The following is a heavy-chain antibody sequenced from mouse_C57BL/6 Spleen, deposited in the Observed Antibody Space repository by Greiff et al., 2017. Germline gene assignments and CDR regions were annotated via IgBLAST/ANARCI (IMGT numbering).Heavy chain of an antibody. V-gene: IGHV1-64*01. CDR3: ASLYDGYFDY. J-gene: IGHJ2*01. Sequence: VQLQQSGAELVKPGASVKLSCKASGYTFTSYWMHWVKQRPGQGLEWIGMIHPNSGSTNYNEKFKSKATLTVDKSSSTAYMQLSSLTSEDSAVYYCASLYDGYFDYWGQGTTLTVSS. CDR2: IHPNSGST. D-gene: IGHD2-3*01. CDR1: GYTFTSYW.